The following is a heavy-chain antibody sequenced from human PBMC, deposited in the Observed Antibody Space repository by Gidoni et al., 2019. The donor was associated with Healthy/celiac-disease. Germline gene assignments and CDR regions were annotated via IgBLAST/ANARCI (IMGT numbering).Heavy chain of an antibody. CDR1: GYTFPSYA. CDR3: ARASEWELLLYGDY. D-gene: IGHD1-26*01. V-gene: IGHV1-3*01. CDR2: FNAGNGNT. J-gene: IGHJ4*02. Sequence: QVQLVQSGAEVKKPGASVKVSCKASGYTFPSYAMHWVRQAPGQRLAWMGWFNAGNGNTKYSQKFQGRVTITRDTSASTAYMELSSLRSEDTAVYYCARASEWELLLYGDYWGQGTLVTVSS.